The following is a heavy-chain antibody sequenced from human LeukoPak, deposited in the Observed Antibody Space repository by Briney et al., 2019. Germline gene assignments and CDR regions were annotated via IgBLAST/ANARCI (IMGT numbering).Heavy chain of an antibody. J-gene: IGHJ6*02. CDR2: MNPNSGNT. D-gene: IGHD3-9*01. CDR1: GYTFTSYD. CDR3: ARGVLRYFDWLLYMSARDYYYYYGMDV. V-gene: IGHV1-8*01. Sequence: ASVKVSCKASGYTFTSYDINWVRQTTGQGLEWMGWMNPNSGNTGYAQKFQGRVTMTRNTSISTAYMELSSLRSEDTAVYYCARGVLRYFDWLLYMSARDYYYYYGMDVWGQGTTVTVSS.